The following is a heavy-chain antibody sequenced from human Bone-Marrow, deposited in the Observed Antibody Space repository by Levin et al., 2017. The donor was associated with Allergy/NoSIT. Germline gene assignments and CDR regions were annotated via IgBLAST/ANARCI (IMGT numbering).Heavy chain of an antibody. CDR1: GGSISSSNW. Sequence: PSETLSLTCAVSGGSISSSNWWSWVRQPPGKGLEWIGEIYHSGSTNYNPSLKSRVTISVDKSKNQFSLKLSSVTAADTAVYYCARGTTVVTPDAFDIWGQGTMVTVSS. CDR2: IYHSGST. CDR3: ARGTTVVTPDAFDI. D-gene: IGHD4-23*01. J-gene: IGHJ3*02. V-gene: IGHV4-4*02.